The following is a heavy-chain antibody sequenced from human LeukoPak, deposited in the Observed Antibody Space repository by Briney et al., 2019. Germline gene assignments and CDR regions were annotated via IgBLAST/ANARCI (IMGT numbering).Heavy chain of an antibody. Sequence: GGSLRLSCAASGFTFSTYAMHWVRQAPGKGLEWVAVIWYDRTNKYYADSVKGRFTISRVNSKNTLYLQMSSLRAEDTAVYYCARDRLTTVTTFHFDYWGQGTLVTVSS. V-gene: IGHV3-33*01. CDR3: ARDRLTTVTTFHFDY. CDR1: GFTFSTYA. J-gene: IGHJ4*02. CDR2: IWYDRTNK. D-gene: IGHD4-17*01.